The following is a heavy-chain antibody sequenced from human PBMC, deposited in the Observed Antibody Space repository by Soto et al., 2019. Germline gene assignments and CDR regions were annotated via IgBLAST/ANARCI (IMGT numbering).Heavy chain of an antibody. D-gene: IGHD6-13*01. V-gene: IGHV1-69*13. CDR3: ASGHISSCNYYYYRMDV. Sequence: AASVKVSCKASGGTFSSYAISWVRQAPGQGLEWMGGIIPIFGTANYAQKFQGRVTITADESTSTAYMELSSLRSEDTAVYYCASGHISSCNYYYYRMDVWGQVTTVTVSS. J-gene: IGHJ6*02. CDR1: GGTFSSYA. CDR2: IIPIFGTA.